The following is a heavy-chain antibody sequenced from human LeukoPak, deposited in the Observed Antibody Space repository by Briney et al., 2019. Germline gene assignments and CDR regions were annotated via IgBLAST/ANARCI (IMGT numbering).Heavy chain of an antibody. V-gene: IGHV3-30*02. CDR1: GFTFSSYG. D-gene: IGHD1-7*01. CDR2: IRYDGSNK. Sequence: GSLRLSCAASGFTFSSYGMHWVRQAPGKGLEWVAFIRYDGSNKYYADSVKGRFTISRDNSKNTLYLQMNSLRAEDTAVYYCAKDRNWNSGYFDYWGQGTLVTVSS. CDR3: AKDRNWNSGYFDY. J-gene: IGHJ4*02.